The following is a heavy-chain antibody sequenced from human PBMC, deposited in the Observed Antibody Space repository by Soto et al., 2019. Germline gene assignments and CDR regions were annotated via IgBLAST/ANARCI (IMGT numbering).Heavy chain of an antibody. CDR1: GFTFSSYG. CDR3: AKDHRRIAVAAPLGP. D-gene: IGHD6-19*01. Sequence: QVQLVESGGGVVQPGRSLRLSCAASGFTFSSYGMHWVRQAPGKGLEWVAVISYDGSNKYYADSVKGRFTISRDNSKNTLYLQMNSLRAEDTAVYYCAKDHRRIAVAAPLGPWGQGGLVTVSS. J-gene: IGHJ5*02. V-gene: IGHV3-30*18. CDR2: ISYDGSNK.